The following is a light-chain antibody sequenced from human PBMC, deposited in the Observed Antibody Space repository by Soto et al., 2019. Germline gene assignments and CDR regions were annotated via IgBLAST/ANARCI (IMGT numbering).Light chain of an antibody. CDR1: SSNIGSNT. J-gene: IGLJ2*01. Sequence: QSVLTQPPSASGTPGQRVTISCSGSSSNIGSNTVNWYQQLPGTAPKLLIYSNNQRPSGVPDRFSGSKSGTSASLAISGLQCEDEADYYCAAWDDSLNGRHVVFGGGTKLTVL. CDR2: SNN. V-gene: IGLV1-44*01. CDR3: AAWDDSLNGRHVV.